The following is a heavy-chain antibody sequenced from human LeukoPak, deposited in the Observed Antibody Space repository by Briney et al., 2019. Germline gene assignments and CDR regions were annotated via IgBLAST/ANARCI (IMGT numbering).Heavy chain of an antibody. CDR3: ARGPNYGSRTDCLDY. CDR2: IKQGGGER. D-gene: IGHD4-17*01. J-gene: IGHJ4*02. Sequence: GGSLRLSCAASGFTFSSHWMNWVRQAPGKGLEWVANIKQGGGERNYVDSVKGRFTVSRDDAKSSLYLQMNSLRAEDTAIYYCARGPNYGSRTDCLDYWGQGTLVTVSS. V-gene: IGHV3-7*03. CDR1: GFTFSSHW.